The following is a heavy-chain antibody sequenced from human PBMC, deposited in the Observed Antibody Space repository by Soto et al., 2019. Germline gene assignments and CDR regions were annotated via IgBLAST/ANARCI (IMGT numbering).Heavy chain of an antibody. CDR2: IYPGDSDT. Sequence: GESLKISCKGSGYSFTSYWIGWVRQMPGKGLEWMGIIYPGDSDTRYSPSFQGQVTISADKSTSTAYLQWSSLKASDTAMYYCARYGSDFWIGYYSDYYGMDVWGQGTTVTVSS. J-gene: IGHJ6*02. CDR3: ARYGSDFWIGYYSDYYGMDV. V-gene: IGHV5-51*01. D-gene: IGHD3-3*01. CDR1: GYSFTSYW.